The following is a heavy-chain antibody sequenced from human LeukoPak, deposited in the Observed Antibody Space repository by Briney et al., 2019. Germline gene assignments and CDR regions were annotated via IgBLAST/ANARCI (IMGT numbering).Heavy chain of an antibody. Sequence: GGSLRLSCAASGFTVGSNYMSWVRQAPGKGLEWVSVIYSGGSTYYADSVKGRFTISRDNSKNTLYLQMNSLRAEGTAVYYCARDDSSGYTPGYDAFDIWGQGTMVTVSS. CDR2: IYSGGST. CDR3: ARDDSSGYTPGYDAFDI. D-gene: IGHD3-22*01. V-gene: IGHV3-66*01. CDR1: GFTVGSNY. J-gene: IGHJ3*02.